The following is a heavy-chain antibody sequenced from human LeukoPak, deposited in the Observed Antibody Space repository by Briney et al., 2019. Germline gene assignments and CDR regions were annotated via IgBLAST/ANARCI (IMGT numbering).Heavy chain of an antibody. CDR2: IYSGGST. CDR3: AKEGSNGDFDY. V-gene: IGHV3-53*05. J-gene: IGHJ4*02. D-gene: IGHD1-26*01. CDR1: GFTVSSNY. Sequence: GGSLRLSCAASGFTVSSNYMSWVRQAPGKGLEWVSVIYSGGSTYYADSVKGRFTISRDNSKNTLYLKMNSLRAEDTAVYYCAKEGSNGDFDYWGQGTLVTVSS.